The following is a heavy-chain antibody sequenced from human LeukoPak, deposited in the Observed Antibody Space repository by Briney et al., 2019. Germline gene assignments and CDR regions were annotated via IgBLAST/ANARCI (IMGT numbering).Heavy chain of an antibody. Sequence: GESLKISCKGSGYSFTSYWIGRVRQMPGKGLEWMGIIYPGDSDTRYSPSFQGQVTISADESISTAYLQWSSLKASDTAMYYCARGYCGGDCYFVEYFDYWGQGTLVTVSS. J-gene: IGHJ4*02. V-gene: IGHV5-51*01. CDR1: GYSFTSYW. CDR3: ARGYCGGDCYFVEYFDY. D-gene: IGHD2-21*02. CDR2: IYPGDSDT.